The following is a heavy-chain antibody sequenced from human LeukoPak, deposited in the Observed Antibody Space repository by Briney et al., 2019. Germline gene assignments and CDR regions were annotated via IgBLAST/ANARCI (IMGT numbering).Heavy chain of an antibody. D-gene: IGHD2-2*01. Sequence: GGSLRLSCAPSGFTFSSYGMHWVRQAPGKGLEWVAIIWFDGSNKYYADSVKGRFTISRDNSKNSLHLQMNSLRVEDTALYYCAKSGCSSTRCYVNYWGQGTLVTVSS. CDR1: GFTFSSYG. CDR2: IWFDGSNK. V-gene: IGHV3-30*02. J-gene: IGHJ4*02. CDR3: AKSGCSSTRCYVNY.